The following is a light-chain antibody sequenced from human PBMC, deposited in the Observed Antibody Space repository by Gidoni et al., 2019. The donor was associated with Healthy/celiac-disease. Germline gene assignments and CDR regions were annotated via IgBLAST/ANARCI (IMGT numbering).Light chain of an antibody. CDR3: QQSYSTPYT. J-gene: IGKJ2*01. CDR1: QSISSY. CDR2: AAS. Sequence: DIQMTQSPSSLSASVGYRVTITCRDSQSISSYLNWYQQKPGKAPKLLIYAASSLQSGVPSSFSGSGSGTDFTLTISSLQPEDFATYYCQQSYSTPYTFGQGTKLEIK. V-gene: IGKV1-39*01.